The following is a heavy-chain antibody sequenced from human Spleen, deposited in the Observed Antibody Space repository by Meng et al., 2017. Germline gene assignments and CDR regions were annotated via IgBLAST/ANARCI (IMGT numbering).Heavy chain of an antibody. V-gene: IGHV1-2*06. CDR1: GYNFPDYY. CDR2: INPKSGDT. D-gene: IGHD3-22*01. J-gene: IGHJ4*02. CDR3: ARVPVRSYYDTSGYYLGD. Sequence: ASVKVSCKPSGYNFPDYYIHWVRRAPGQGLEWMGRINPKSGDTHYAQKFQARVTMTGDTSISTAYMELSGLRSDDTAMYYCARVPVRSYYDTSGYYLGDWGQGTLVTVSS.